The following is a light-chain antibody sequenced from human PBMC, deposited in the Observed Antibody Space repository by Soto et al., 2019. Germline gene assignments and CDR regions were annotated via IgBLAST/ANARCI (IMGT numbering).Light chain of an antibody. J-gene: IGLJ1*01. V-gene: IGLV2-14*01. CDR1: SSDVGGYNY. CDR2: DVS. Sequence: QSVLTQPASVSGSPGQSITISCTGTSSDVGGYNYVSWYQQHPGKAPKLMIYDVSNRPSGVSNLFSGSKSGNTASLTISGLQAEDEADYYCSSYTSSSTGVFGTGTKVTVL. CDR3: SSYTSSSTGV.